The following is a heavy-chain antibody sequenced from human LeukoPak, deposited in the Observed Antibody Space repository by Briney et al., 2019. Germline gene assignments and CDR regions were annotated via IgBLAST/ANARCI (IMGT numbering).Heavy chain of an antibody. CDR2: IYPGDSDT. D-gene: IGHD2-8*01. V-gene: IGHV5-51*01. J-gene: IGHJ4*02. Sequence: GESQKISCKGSGYSFTSYWIGWVRQMPGKGLEWMGIIYPGDSDTRYSPSFQGQVTISADKSISTAYLQWSSLKASDTAMYYCARRYCTNGVCYDYWGQGTLVTVSS. CDR1: GYSFTSYW. CDR3: ARRYCTNGVCYDY.